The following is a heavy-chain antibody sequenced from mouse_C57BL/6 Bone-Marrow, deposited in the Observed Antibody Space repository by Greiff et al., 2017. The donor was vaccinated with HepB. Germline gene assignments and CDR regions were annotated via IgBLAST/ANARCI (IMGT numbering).Heavy chain of an antibody. CDR1: GFNIKDDY. Sequence: VQLQQSGAELVRPGASVKLSCTASGFNIKDDYMHWVKQRPEQGLEWIGWIDPENGDTEYASKFQGKATITADTSSNTAYLQLSSLTSEDTAVYYCTTLFITPVVAPLDYWGQGTTLTVSS. CDR3: TTLFITPVVAPLDY. J-gene: IGHJ2*01. D-gene: IGHD1-1*01. V-gene: IGHV14-4*01. CDR2: IDPENGDT.